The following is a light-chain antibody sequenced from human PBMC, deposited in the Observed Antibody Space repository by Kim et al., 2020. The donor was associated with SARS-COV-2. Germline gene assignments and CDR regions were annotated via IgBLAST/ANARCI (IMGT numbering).Light chain of an antibody. Sequence: PGENATLSSRASQSVSSSVAWYQQTPGQAPPLLIYGASTRATGIPARFSGSGSGTEFTLPISSLQSEDLAVYHCQQYDDWPPWTFGQGTKVDIK. CDR3: QQYDDWPPWT. J-gene: IGKJ1*01. CDR2: GAS. CDR1: QSVSSS. V-gene: IGKV3-15*01.